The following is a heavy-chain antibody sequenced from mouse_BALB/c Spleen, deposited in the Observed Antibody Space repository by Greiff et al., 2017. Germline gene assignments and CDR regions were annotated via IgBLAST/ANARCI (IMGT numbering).Heavy chain of an antibody. CDR3: ARPTTWDYFDY. CDR1: GFTFSSYT. Sequence: EVKLVESGGGLVKPGGSLKLSCAASGFTFSSYTMSWVRQTPEKRLEWVATISSGGGNTYYPDSVKGRFTISRDNAKNNLYLQMSSLRSEDTALYYCARPTTWDYFDYWGQGTTLTVSS. V-gene: IGHV5-9*03. CDR2: ISSGGGNT. D-gene: IGHD2-10*01. J-gene: IGHJ2*01.